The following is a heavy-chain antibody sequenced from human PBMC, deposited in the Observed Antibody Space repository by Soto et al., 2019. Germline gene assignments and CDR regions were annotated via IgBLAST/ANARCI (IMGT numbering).Heavy chain of an antibody. V-gene: IGHV1-69*10. J-gene: IGHJ4*02. CDR1: GDTFSTYG. Sequence: SVKVSCKASGDTFSTYGITWVRQAPGQGLEWVGGIIPLLNTRNSAQKLQGRVTISVDKSANTAYMELISLRADDTAVYFCARNRYYPDKNAYLQNDVLWGQGTLVTVS. CDR2: IIPLLNTR. D-gene: IGHD3-16*01. CDR3: ARNRYYPDKNAYLQNDVL.